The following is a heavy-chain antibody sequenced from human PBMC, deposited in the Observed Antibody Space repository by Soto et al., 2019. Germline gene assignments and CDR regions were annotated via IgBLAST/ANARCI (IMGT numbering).Heavy chain of an antibody. CDR1: GFTFSSYA. CDR2: ISGSGGST. CDR3: AKWWRYCTNGVCRYGYGDYEYFQH. V-gene: IGHV3-23*01. Sequence: GGSLRLSCAASGFTFSSYAMSWVRQAPGKGLEWVSAISGSGGSTYYADSVKGRFTISRDNSKNTLYLQMNSLRAEDTALYYCAKWWRYCTNGVCRYGYGDYEYFQHWGQGTLVTVSS. J-gene: IGHJ1*01. D-gene: IGHD2-8*01.